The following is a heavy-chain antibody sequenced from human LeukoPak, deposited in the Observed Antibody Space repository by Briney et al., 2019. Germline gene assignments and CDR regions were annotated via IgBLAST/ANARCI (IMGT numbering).Heavy chain of an antibody. CDR2: INPNSGGT. J-gene: IGHJ5*02. D-gene: IGHD6-19*01. CDR3: ARGSTRDSSGWYGPGKWFDP. Sequence: GASVKVSCTASGYTFTDYYMHWVRQAPGQGLEWMGWINPNSGGTNYAQRFKGRVTMTRDTSISTTYMELSRLRSDDTAAYYCARGSTRDSSGWYGPGKWFDPWGQETLVTVSS. CDR1: GYTFTDYY. V-gene: IGHV1-2*02.